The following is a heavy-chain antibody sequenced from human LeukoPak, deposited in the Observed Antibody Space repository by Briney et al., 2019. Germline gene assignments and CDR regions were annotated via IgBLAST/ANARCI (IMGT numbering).Heavy chain of an antibody. CDR2: IKEDGSEK. CDR3: ARDRTLSAY. D-gene: IGHD1/OR15-1a*01. V-gene: IGHV3-7*01. Sequence: GGSLRLSCAVSGFTFSSYWMSWVRQAPGKGLEWVANIKEDGSEKYYVDSVEGRFTISRDNAKNSLYLQMNSLRAEDTAVYYCARDRTLSAYWGQGTLVTVSS. J-gene: IGHJ4*02. CDR1: GFTFSSYW.